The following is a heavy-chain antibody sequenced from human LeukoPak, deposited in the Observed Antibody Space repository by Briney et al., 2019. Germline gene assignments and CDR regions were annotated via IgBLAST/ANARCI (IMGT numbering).Heavy chain of an antibody. V-gene: IGHV3-64*01. J-gene: IGHJ4*02. CDR2: ISRNGGST. CDR1: GFTFSNYA. D-gene: IGHD2-2*01. Sequence: GGSLRLSCAASGFTFSNYAMHWVRQAPGKGVEYVSAISRNGGSTYYANPVKGRFTISRDNSKNTLYLQMGSLRAEDMAVYYCARADCSSTSCYLGYWGQGALVTVSS. CDR3: ARADCSSTSCYLGY.